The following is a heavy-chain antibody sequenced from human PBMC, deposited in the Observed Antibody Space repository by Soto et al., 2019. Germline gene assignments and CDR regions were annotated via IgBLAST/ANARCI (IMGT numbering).Heavy chain of an antibody. CDR3: ARVAALYGGYDY. J-gene: IGHJ4*02. D-gene: IGHD5-12*01. CDR2: ISSSGSTI. Sequence: GGSLRLSCAASGFTFSSYEMNWVRPAPGKGLEWVSYISSSGSTIYYADSVKGRFTISRDNAKNSLYLQMNSLRAEDTAVYYCARVAALYGGYDYWGQGTLVTVSS. CDR1: GFTFSSYE. V-gene: IGHV3-48*03.